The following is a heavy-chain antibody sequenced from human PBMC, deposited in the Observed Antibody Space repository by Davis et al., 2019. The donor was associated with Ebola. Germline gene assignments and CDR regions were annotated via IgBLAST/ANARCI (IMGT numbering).Heavy chain of an antibody. V-gene: IGHV3-23*01. Sequence: GESLKISCAASGFTFSSYAMSWVRQAPGKGLEWVSAISGSGGSTYYADSVKGRFTISRDNSKNTLYLQMNSLRAEDTAVYYCVKGDIVVVPAAIPDYYYYYGMDVWGQGTTVTVSS. CDR2: ISGSGGST. J-gene: IGHJ6*02. CDR3: VKGDIVVVPAAIPDYYYYYGMDV. CDR1: GFTFSSYA. D-gene: IGHD2-2*01.